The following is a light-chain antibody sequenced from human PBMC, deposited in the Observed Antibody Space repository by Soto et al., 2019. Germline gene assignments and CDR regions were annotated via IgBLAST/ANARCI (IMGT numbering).Light chain of an antibody. CDR1: QNINNW. CDR2: DAS. J-gene: IGKJ1*01. CDR3: QHMRT. V-gene: IGKV1-5*01. Sequence: DIQMTKSPSTLSASIGDRVTITCRASQNINNWIAWYQQKPGKAPKFLIYDASTLESGVPSRFSGSGFGTEFSLTFSSLKPDDFGSYYCQHMRTFGQGTKVDIK.